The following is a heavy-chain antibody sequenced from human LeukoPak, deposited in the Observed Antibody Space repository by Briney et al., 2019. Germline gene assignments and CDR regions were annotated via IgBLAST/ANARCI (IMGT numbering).Heavy chain of an antibody. Sequence: SETLSLTCTVSGYSIASNYYWGWIRQPPGKGLEWMGSMHHSGNAYYKPSLQSRIAISLDTSKNQFSLNLISVTAADTAVYYCARDYYDSTEYDFEWGQGTQVTVSS. V-gene: IGHV4-38-2*02. CDR2: MHHSGNA. J-gene: IGHJ4*02. D-gene: IGHD3-22*01. CDR1: GYSIASNYY. CDR3: ARDYYDSTEYDFE.